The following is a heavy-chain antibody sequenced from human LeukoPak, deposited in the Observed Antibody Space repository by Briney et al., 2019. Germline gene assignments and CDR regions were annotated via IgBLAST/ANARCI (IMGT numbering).Heavy chain of an antibody. CDR1: GFTFSSYS. J-gene: IGHJ5*02. CDR3: AREDYGGNSGIGRFDP. D-gene: IGHD4-23*01. CDR2: INWNGGST. V-gene: IGHV3-20*04. Sequence: GGSLRLSCAASGFTFSSYSMNWVRQAPGKGLEWVSGINWNGGSTGYADSVKGRFTISRDNAKNSLYLQMNSLRAEDTALYYCAREDYGGNSGIGRFDPWGQGTLVTVSS.